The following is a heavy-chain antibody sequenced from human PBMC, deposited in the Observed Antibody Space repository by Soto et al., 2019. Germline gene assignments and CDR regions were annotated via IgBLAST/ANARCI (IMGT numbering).Heavy chain of an antibody. CDR1: GYTFTSYG. J-gene: IGHJ5*02. V-gene: IGHV1-18*01. CDR2: ISAYNGNT. D-gene: IGHD2-2*01. CDR3: AGEGPPSLT. Sequence: QVQLVQSGAEVKKPGASVKVSCKASGYTFTSYGISWVRQAPGQGLEWMGWISAYNGNTNYAQKLQGRVTKATDTTTSTAYMELGSLKSGDTAVYYWAGEGPPSLTWGQGTLVTVSS.